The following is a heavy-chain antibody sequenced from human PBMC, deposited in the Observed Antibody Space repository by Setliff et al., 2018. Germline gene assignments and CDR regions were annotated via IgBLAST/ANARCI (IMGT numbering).Heavy chain of an antibody. V-gene: IGHV3-73*01. CDR1: GFTFSGSA. Sequence: QPGGSLRLSCAASGFTFSGSAMHWVRQASGKGLEWVGRIRSKANSYATAYAASVKGRFTISRDDSKNTAYLQMDSLNTEDTAVYYCIVAGNYFDYWGQGTLVTVSS. J-gene: IGHJ4*02. CDR3: IVAGNYFDY. D-gene: IGHD5-12*01. CDR2: IRSKANSYAT.